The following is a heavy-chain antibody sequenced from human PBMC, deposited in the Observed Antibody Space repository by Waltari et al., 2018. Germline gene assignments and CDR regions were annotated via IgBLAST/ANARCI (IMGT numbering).Heavy chain of an antibody. CDR2: IYTSGST. V-gene: IGHV4-61*02. CDR3: AREKEMATSNHDAFDI. D-gene: IGHD5-12*01. CDR1: GGSISRGSYY. Sequence: QVQLQESGPGLVKPSQPLSLTCTVTGGSISRGSYYWSWIRQPAGKGLEWIGRIYTSGSTNYNPSLKSRVTISVDTSKNQFSLKLSSVTAADTAVYYCAREKEMATSNHDAFDIWGQGTMVTVSS. J-gene: IGHJ3*02.